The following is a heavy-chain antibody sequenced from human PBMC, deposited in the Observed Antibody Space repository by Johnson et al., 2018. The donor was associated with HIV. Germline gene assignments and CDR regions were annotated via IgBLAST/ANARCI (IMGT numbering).Heavy chain of an antibody. Sequence: VQLVESGGGLIQPGGSLRLSCAASGFTVSSNYMSWVRQAPGKGLEWVSVIYSGGSTYYADSVKGRFTISRDNAKNSLYLQMNSLRAEDTAVYYCARDGCIAVAGPTQGCAFDIWGQGTMVTVSS. D-gene: IGHD6-19*01. J-gene: IGHJ3*02. CDR2: IYSGGST. CDR1: GFTVSSNY. V-gene: IGHV3-53*01. CDR3: ARDGCIAVAGPTQGCAFDI.